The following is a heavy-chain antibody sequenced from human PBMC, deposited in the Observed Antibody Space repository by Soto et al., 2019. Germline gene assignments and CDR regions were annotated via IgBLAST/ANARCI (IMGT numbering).Heavy chain of an antibody. CDR1: GGSISSGGYY. Sequence: QVQLQESGPGLVKPSQTLSLTCTVSGGSISSGGYYWNWIRQHPGKGLEWIGYIYYSGSTYYNPSLKSRVTISVDTSKNQFSLKLSSVTAADTAVYYCARGKGWTTANWFDPWGQGTLVTVSS. CDR3: ARGKGWTTANWFDP. CDR2: IYYSGST. V-gene: IGHV4-31*03. J-gene: IGHJ5*02. D-gene: IGHD4-17*01.